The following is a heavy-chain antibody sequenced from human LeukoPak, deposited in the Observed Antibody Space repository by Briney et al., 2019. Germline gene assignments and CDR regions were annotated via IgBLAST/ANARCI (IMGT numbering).Heavy chain of an antibody. CDR1: GYTFTSYA. CDR2: INTNTGNP. J-gene: IGHJ6*02. D-gene: IGHD1-26*01. Sequence: GASVNVSFKASGYTFTSYAMNWVRQAPGQGLEWMGWINTNTGNPTYAQGFTGRFVFSLDTSVSTAYLQNSSLKAEDTAVYYCARDAGSYLNYYYYYGMDVWGQGTTVTVSS. V-gene: IGHV7-4-1*02. CDR3: ARDAGSYLNYYYYYGMDV.